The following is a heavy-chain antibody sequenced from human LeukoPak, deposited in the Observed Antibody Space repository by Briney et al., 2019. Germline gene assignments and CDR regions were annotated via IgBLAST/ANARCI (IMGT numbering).Heavy chain of an antibody. CDR2: INAGNGNT. V-gene: IGHV1-3*01. CDR3: ARADAYNRHPTYAY. Sequence: ASVKVSCKASGYTFTSYAMDWVGQAPGQRLEGMGWINAGNGNTKYSQKFQGRVTITRDPSASTAYMELSSLRSEDTAVYYCARADAYNRHPTYAYWGQGTLVTVSS. D-gene: IGHD5-24*01. J-gene: IGHJ4*02. CDR1: GYTFTSYA.